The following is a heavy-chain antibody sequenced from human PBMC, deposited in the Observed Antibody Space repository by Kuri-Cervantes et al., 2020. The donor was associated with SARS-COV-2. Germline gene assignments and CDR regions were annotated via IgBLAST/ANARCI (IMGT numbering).Heavy chain of an antibody. V-gene: IGHV4-30-4*08. CDR1: RGSISSGDYY. CDR3: ASNLRSPYYYYMDV. Sequence: SETLSLTCTLSRGSISSGDYYWSWIRQPPGKGLEWIGYIYYSGSTYYNPSLKSRVTISVDTSKNQFSLKLSSVTAADTAVYYCASNLRSPYYYYMDVWGKGTTVTVSS. D-gene: IGHD1-26*01. J-gene: IGHJ6*03. CDR2: IYYSGST.